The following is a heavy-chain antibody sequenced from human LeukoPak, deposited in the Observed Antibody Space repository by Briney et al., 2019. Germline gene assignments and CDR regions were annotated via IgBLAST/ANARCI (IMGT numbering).Heavy chain of an antibody. CDR1: GFTFSNAW. Sequence: GGSLRLSCAASGFTFSNAWMNWVREAPGKGLEWVGRITSKTDGGTTDYAARVEGRFTISRDNSKDTLYLQMNSLKTEDTAIYYCSTDQYSGTMTFDHWGQGTLVTVSS. CDR2: ITSKTDGGTT. D-gene: IGHD3-22*01. J-gene: IGHJ4*02. V-gene: IGHV3-15*01. CDR3: STDQYSGTMTFDH.